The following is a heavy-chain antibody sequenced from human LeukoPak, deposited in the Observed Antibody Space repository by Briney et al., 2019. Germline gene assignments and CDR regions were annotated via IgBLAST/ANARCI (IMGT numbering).Heavy chain of an antibody. J-gene: IGHJ5*02. D-gene: IGHD5-24*01. CDR1: GFTFSSYW. V-gene: IGHV3-7*01. CDR2: IKQHGSEK. CDR3: ARDGYNEGGWFDP. Sequence: GGSLRLSCAASGFTFSSYWMSWVRQAPGKGLEWVANIKQHGSEKYYVDSVRGRFTISRDNAKYSLYLQMNSLRVEDTAVYYCARDGYNEGGWFDPWGQGTLVTVSS.